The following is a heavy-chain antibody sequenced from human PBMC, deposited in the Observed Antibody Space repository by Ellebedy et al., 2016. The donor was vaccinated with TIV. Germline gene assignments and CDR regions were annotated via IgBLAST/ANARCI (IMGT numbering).Heavy chain of an antibody. V-gene: IGHV3-49*03. D-gene: IGHD3-16*01. CDR1: GFTFGDYA. CDR2: IRSKAYGGTT. Sequence: GESLKISXTASGFTFGDYAMSWFRQAPGKGLEWVGFIRSKAYGGTTEYAASVKGRFTISRDDSKSIAYLQMNSLKTEDTAVYYCTTDREGGGTAHLLPRPYYYGMDVWGQGTTVTVSS. J-gene: IGHJ6*02. CDR3: TTDREGGGTAHLLPRPYYYGMDV.